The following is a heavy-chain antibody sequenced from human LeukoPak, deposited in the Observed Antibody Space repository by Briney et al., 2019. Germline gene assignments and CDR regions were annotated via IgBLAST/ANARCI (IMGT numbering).Heavy chain of an antibody. V-gene: IGHV4-39*01. J-gene: IGHJ3*02. CDR1: GGSISSSSYY. D-gene: IGHD2-2*01. Sequence: SETLSLTCTVSGGSISSSSYYWGWIRQPPGKGLEWIGSIYYSGSTYYNPSLKSRVTISVDTSKNQFSLRLTSVTAADTAVYYCARQSTRGYCSSTSCQAVNAFDIWGQGTMVTVSS. CDR2: IYYSGST. CDR3: ARQSTRGYCSSTSCQAVNAFDI.